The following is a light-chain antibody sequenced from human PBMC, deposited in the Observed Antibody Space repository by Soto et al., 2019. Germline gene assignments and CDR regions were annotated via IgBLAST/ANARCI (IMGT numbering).Light chain of an antibody. Sequence: QSVLTQSPSASASLGASVKLTCTLSSGHSSYAIAWHQQQPEKGPQYLMKLNSDGSHNKGDGIPDRFSGSSSGAERYLTISSLLSEDEADYYCQTWDTGIRVFGGGTKLTVL. V-gene: IGLV4-69*01. CDR2: LNSDGSH. CDR3: QTWDTGIRV. J-gene: IGLJ3*02. CDR1: SGHSSYA.